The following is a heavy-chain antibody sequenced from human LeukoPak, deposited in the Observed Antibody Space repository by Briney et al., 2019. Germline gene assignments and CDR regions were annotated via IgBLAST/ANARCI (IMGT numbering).Heavy chain of an antibody. CDR1: GGSISSGSYY. Sequence: SETLSLTCTVSGGSISSGSYYWSWIRQPAGKGLEWIGRIYTSGSTNYNPSLKSRVTISVDTSKNQFSLKLSSVTAADTAVYYCARGGLVDTSQKGSYYYYYYMDVWGKGTTVTISS. V-gene: IGHV4-61*02. CDR2: IYTSGST. CDR3: ARGGLVDTSQKGSYYYYYYMDV. J-gene: IGHJ6*03. D-gene: IGHD5-18*01.